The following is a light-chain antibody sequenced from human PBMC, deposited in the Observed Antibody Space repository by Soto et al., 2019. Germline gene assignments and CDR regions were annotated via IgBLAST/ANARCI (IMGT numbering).Light chain of an antibody. CDR3: QQYNVWPLT. Sequence: EIVMTQSPVPLSVSPGDRATLSCRVSQSVNSNLAWYQHKPGQTPKLLIYVASTRATGIPARFSGSGSGTEFTLTISSLQSEDFAVYYCQQYNVWPLTFGGGTKVEFK. J-gene: IGKJ4*01. CDR1: QSVNSN. CDR2: VAS. V-gene: IGKV3-15*01.